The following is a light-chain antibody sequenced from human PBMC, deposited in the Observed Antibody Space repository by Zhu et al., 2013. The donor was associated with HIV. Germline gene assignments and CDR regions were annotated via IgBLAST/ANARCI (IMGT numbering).Light chain of an antibody. J-gene: IGKJ2*01. CDR2: DAS. Sequence: DIQMTQSPSTLSASVGDRVTITCRASQSISTWLAWYQQKPGKGPKLLIYDASTLESGVPSRFSGHRSGTEFLLTINGLEADDFATYYCQQYYAYYGDSFGQGTKLEIK. V-gene: IGKV1-5*01. CDR3: QQYYAYYGDS. CDR1: QSISTW.